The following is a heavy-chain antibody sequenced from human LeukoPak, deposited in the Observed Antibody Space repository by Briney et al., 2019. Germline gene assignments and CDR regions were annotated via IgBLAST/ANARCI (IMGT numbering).Heavy chain of an antibody. V-gene: IGHV3-53*01. D-gene: IGHD1-26*01. CDR3: ARGREPLY. CDR1: GFTVSSNY. CDR2: IYSGGST. J-gene: IGHJ4*02. Sequence: GGSLRLSCGASGFTVSSNYMSWVRQAPGKGLEWVSVIYSGGSTYYADSVKGRFTISRDNSKNTLYLQMNSLRAEDTAVYYCARGREPLYWGQGTLVTVSS.